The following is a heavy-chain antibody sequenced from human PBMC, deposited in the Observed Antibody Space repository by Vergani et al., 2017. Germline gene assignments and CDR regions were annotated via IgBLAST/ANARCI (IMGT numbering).Heavy chain of an antibody. CDR2: IYYSGST. CDR1: GGSISSYY. D-gene: IGHD3-3*01. Sequence: QVQLQESGPGLVKPSETLSLTCTVSGGSISSYYWSWIRQPPGKGLEWIGYIYYSGSTNYNPSLQSRGTISVDTSKNQFSLKLSSVTAADTAVYYCARIDYDFWSGYYQSAWYFDLWGRGTLVTVSS. V-gene: IGHV4-59*01. CDR3: ARIDYDFWSGYYQSAWYFDL. J-gene: IGHJ2*01.